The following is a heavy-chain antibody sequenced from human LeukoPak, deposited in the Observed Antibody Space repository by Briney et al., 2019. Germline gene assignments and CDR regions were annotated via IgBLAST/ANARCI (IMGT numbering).Heavy chain of an antibody. V-gene: IGHV4-4*07. J-gene: IGHJ2*01. CDR3: ARVPFNYYDSSGQEGDL. D-gene: IGHD3-22*01. CDR2: IYTSGST. CDR1: GGSISSYY. Sequence: SETLSLTCTVSGGSISSYYWSWIRQPAGKGLEWIGRIYTSGSTNYNPSLKSRVTMSVDTSKDQFSLKLSSVTAADTAVYYCARVPFNYYDSSGQEGDLWGRGTLVTVSS.